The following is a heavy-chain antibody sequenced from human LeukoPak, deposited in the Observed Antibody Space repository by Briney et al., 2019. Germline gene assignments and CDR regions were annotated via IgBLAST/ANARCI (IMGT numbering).Heavy chain of an antibody. CDR2: IYYSWST. Sequence: SETLSLTCTVSGGSISSYYWSWIRQPPGKGLEWVGYIYYSWSTNYNPSLKSRVTISVDTSKNQFSLKLSSVTAADTAVYYCAAVPEYSSSWYVGYWGQGTLVTVSS. CDR3: AAVPEYSSSWYVGY. V-gene: IGHV4-59*01. D-gene: IGHD6-13*01. CDR1: GGSISSYY. J-gene: IGHJ4*02.